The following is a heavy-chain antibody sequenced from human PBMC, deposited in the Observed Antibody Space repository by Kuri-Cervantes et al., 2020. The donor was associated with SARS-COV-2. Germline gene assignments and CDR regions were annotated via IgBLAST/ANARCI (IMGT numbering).Heavy chain of an antibody. CDR1: GFTFSTYS. V-gene: IGHV3-21*01. CDR3: ARTSTWSIYFDY. D-gene: IGHD2-8*02. Sequence: GESLKISCAASGFTFSTYSMTWVRQAPGKGLEWVSSISSSSSQRYYVDSVKGRFTISRDNAKNSLYLQMNSLRAEDTAVYYCARTSTWSIYFDYWGQGTLVTVSS. CDR2: ISSSSSQR. J-gene: IGHJ4*02.